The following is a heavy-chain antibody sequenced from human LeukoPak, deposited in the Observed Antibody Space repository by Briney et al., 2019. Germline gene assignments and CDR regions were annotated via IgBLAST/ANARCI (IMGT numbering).Heavy chain of an antibody. J-gene: IGHJ5*02. CDR1: GGSISSYY. CDR3: ARDCSSTSSTHRSLNWFDP. V-gene: IGHV4-59*01. D-gene: IGHD2-2*01. Sequence: PSETLSLTCTVSGGSISSYYWSWIRQPPGKGLEWIGYIYYSGSTNYNPSLKSRVTISVDTSKNQFSLKLSSVTAADTAVYYCARDCSSTSSTHRSLNWFDPWGQGTLVTVSS. CDR2: IYYSGST.